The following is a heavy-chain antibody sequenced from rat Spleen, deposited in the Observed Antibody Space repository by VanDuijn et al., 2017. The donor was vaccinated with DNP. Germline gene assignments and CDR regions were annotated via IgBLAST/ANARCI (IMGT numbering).Heavy chain of an antibody. J-gene: IGHJ2*01. CDR1: GFTVSDYG. CDR3: VRESYGGSFDY. CDR2: FSSSGSS. Sequence: EVELVESGGGLVQPGRSLKLSCLVSGFTVSDYGMNWIRQTPGTGLEWVASFSSSGSSVNFADSVKGRFTVSREDAKNTLYLQMTSLRSEDTALYYCVRESYGGSFDYWGQGVMVTVSS. V-gene: IGHV5-34*01. D-gene: IGHD1-11*01.